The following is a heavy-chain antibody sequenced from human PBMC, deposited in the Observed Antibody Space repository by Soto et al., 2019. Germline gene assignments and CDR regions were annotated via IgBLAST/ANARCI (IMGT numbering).Heavy chain of an antibody. D-gene: IGHD4-4*01. J-gene: IGHJ5*02. CDR1: GGTFSSYA. CDR3: ARLNDYSNYRNWSDP. Sequence: GASVKVSCKASGGTFSSYAISWVRQAPGQGLEWMGGIIPIFGTANYAQKFQGRVTITADESTSTAYMELSSLRSEDTAVYYCARLNDYSNYRNWSDPWGQGTLVTVSS. V-gene: IGHV1-69*13. CDR2: IIPIFGTA.